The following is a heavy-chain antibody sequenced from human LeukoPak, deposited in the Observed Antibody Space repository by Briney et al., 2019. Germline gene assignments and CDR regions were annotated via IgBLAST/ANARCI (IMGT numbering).Heavy chain of an antibody. Sequence: ASVTVSCKASGYTFTGYYMRWVRQAPGQGLEWMGRINPNSGGTNYAQKLQGRVTMTRDTSISTAYMELSRLRSGDTAVYYCARTRALGPYGSGSYSDYWGQGTLVTVSS. J-gene: IGHJ4*02. CDR2: INPNSGGT. D-gene: IGHD3-10*01. V-gene: IGHV1-2*06. CDR1: GYTFTGYY. CDR3: ARTRALGPYGSGSYSDY.